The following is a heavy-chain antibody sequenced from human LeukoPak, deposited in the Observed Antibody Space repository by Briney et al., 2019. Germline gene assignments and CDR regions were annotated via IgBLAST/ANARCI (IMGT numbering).Heavy chain of an antibody. J-gene: IGHJ5*01. CDR3: ARSVGLDS. CDR1: GFTFSSYE. CDR2: IGSSGRTI. V-gene: IGHV3-48*03. D-gene: IGHD1-26*01. Sequence: GGSLRLSCAASGFTFSSYEMNWVRQAPGKGLEWVSYIGSSGRTIYYADSVKGRFTISRDNAKNSLYLQMSSLRAEDTAVYYCARSVGLDSWGQGTLVTVSS.